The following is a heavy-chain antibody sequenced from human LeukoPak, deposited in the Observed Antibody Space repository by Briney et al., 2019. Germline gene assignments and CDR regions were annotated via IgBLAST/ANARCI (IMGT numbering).Heavy chain of an antibody. J-gene: IGHJ4*02. CDR1: GFTFSSYS. CDR2: ISSSSSTI. V-gene: IGHV3-48*01. Sequence: GGSLRLSCAASGFTFSSYSMNWVRQAPGKGLEWVSYISSSSSTIYYADSVKGRFTISRDNAKNSLYLQMNSLRAEDTAVYYCARALGVAAAGTSDYWGQGTLVTVSS. CDR3: ARALGVAAAGTSDY. D-gene: IGHD6-13*01.